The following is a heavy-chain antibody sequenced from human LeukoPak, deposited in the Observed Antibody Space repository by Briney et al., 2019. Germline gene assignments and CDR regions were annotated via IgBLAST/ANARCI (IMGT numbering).Heavy chain of an antibody. Sequence: GGSLRLSCAASGFTFSSYSMNWVRQAPGKGPEWVSSISSGSDYTFYADSVKGRFTISRDNSKNTLYLQMNSLRAGDTAIYYCAKIGVIGNWYYDVWGRGTLVTVSS. CDR3: AKIGVIGNWYYDV. V-gene: IGHV3-21*04. CDR2: ISSGSDYT. CDR1: GFTFSSYS. J-gene: IGHJ2*01. D-gene: IGHD3-10*01.